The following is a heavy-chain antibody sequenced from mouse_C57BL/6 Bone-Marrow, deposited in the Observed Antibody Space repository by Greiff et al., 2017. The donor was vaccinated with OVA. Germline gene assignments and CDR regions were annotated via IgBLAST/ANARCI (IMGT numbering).Heavy chain of an antibody. D-gene: IGHD2-4*01. Sequence: QVQLQQSGAELARPGASVKLSCKASGYTFTSYGISWVKQRTGQGLEWIGEIYPRSGNTYYNEKFKGKATLTADKSSSTAYMELRSLTSEDSAVYFGARERIWDYVLHWYFDVWGTGTTVTVSS. J-gene: IGHJ1*03. CDR3: ARERIWDYVLHWYFDV. CDR1: GYTFTSYG. V-gene: IGHV1-81*01. CDR2: IYPRSGNT.